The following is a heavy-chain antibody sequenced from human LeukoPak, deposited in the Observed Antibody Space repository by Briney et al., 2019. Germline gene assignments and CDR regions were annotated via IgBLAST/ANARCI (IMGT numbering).Heavy chain of an antibody. CDR2: IYYSGST. Sequence: PSETLSLTCTVSGGSIRSSYYYWGWIRQPPGKGLEWIGSIYYSGSTYYNPSLKSRVTISVDTSKNQFSLKLSSVTAADTAVYYCASPYGDYVNYFDYWGQGTLVTVSS. D-gene: IGHD4-17*01. V-gene: IGHV4-39*01. CDR3: ASPYGDYVNYFDY. J-gene: IGHJ4*02. CDR1: GGSIRSSYYY.